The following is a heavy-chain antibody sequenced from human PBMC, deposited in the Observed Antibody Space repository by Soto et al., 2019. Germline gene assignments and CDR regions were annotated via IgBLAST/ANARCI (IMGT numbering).Heavy chain of an antibody. CDR2: INPSGGST. CDR1: GYTFPSYY. J-gene: IGHJ6*03. CDR3: ARDRKTSITIFGVVITQDYYYYYMDV. V-gene: IGHV1-46*03. D-gene: IGHD3-3*01. Sequence: ASVKVSCMASGYTFPSYYMHWVRQPPGQELEWMGIINPSGGSTSYAQKFQGRVTMTRDTSTSTVYMELSSLRSEDTAVYYCARDRKTSITIFGVVITQDYYYYYMDVWGKGTTVTVSS.